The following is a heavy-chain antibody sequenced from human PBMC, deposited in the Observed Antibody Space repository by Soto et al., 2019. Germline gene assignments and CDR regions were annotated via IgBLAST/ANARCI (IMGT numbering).Heavy chain of an antibody. Sequence: PGGSLRLSCAASGFTFSSYWMSWVRQAPGKGLEWVANIKQDGSEKYYVDSVKGRFTISRDNAKNSLYLQMNSLRAEDMAVYYCAKDRQPDGIWTFDYWGQGTLVTVSS. CDR1: GFTFSSYW. V-gene: IGHV3-7*01. J-gene: IGHJ4*02. CDR2: IKQDGSEK. D-gene: IGHD3-9*01. CDR3: AKDRQPDGIWTFDY.